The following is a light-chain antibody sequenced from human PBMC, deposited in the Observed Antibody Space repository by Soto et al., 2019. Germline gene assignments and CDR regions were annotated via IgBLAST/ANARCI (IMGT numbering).Light chain of an antibody. CDR3: RQYGSSPPNT. Sequence: EIVLTQSPGTLSLSPGERATLSCRASQSVSNSYLAWYQQKPGQAPRLLIYGAATRATGIADRFSGSGSGTDFIITISRLEPEDFAVYYCRQYGSSPPNTFGQGTRLEIK. V-gene: IGKV3-20*01. CDR1: QSVSNSY. J-gene: IGKJ5*01. CDR2: GAA.